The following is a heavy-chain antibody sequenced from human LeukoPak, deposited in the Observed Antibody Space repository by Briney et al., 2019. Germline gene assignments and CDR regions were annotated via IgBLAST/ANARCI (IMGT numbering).Heavy chain of an antibody. Sequence: PGGSLRLSCAASGFTFSGYTMNWVRQAPGKGLEWVSSISSSSSYIYYADSVKGRFTISRDNAKNSLYLQMNSLRAEDTAVYYCARDSSNGDYGNGMDVWGQGTTVTVSS. D-gene: IGHD4-17*01. CDR2: ISSSSSYI. J-gene: IGHJ6*02. CDR3: ARDSSNGDYGNGMDV. V-gene: IGHV3-21*01. CDR1: GFTFSGYT.